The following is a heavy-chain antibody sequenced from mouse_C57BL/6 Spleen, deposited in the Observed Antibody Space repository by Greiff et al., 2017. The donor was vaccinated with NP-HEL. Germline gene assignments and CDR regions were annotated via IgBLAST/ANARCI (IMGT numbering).Heavy chain of an antibody. Sequence: VQLQQPGAELVKPGASVKLSCKASGYTFTSYWMQWVKQRPGQGLEWIGEIDPSDSYTTYNQKFKGKATLTVDTSSSTAYKQLSSLTSEDSAVDYGARSPAGRYDMDYWGQGTSVTVSS. J-gene: IGHJ4*01. V-gene: IGHV1-50*01. CDR1: GYTFTSYW. CDR2: IDPSDSYT. CDR3: ARSPAGRYDMDY. D-gene: IGHD3-3*01.